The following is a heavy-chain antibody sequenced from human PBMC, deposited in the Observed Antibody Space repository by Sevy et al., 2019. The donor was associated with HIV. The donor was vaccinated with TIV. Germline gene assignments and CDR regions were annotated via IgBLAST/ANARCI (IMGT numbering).Heavy chain of an antibody. V-gene: IGHV4-39*01. CDR1: GGSISSSSYY. CDR2: IYYSGST. CDR3: ARLGGNYHGSYYFDY. J-gene: IGHJ4*02. Sequence: SETLSLTCTVSGGSISSSSYYWGWIRQPPGKGLEWIGSIYYSGSTYYNPSLKSRVTISVDTSKNQFSLKLSSVTAADTAVYDCARLGGNYHGSYYFDYWGQGTLVTVSS. D-gene: IGHD1-26*01.